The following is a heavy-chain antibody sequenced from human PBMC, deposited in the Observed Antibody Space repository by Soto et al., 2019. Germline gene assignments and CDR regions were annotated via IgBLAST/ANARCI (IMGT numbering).Heavy chain of an antibody. V-gene: IGHV4-59*01. D-gene: IGHD6-19*01. CDR2: IYYSGST. J-gene: IGHJ4*02. CDR1: GGSISSYY. Sequence: SETLSLTCTVSGGSISSYYWSWIRQPPGKGLEWIGYIYYSGSTNYNPSLKSRVTISVDTSKNQFSLKLSSVTAADTAVYYCARGIFGMAGDYWGQGTLVTVSS. CDR3: ARGIFGMAGDY.